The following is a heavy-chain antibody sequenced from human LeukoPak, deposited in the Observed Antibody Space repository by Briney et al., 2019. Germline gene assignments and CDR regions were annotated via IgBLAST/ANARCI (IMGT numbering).Heavy chain of an antibody. CDR1: GDSISSYY. J-gene: IGHJ4*02. CDR2: IFYSGST. Sequence: PSETLSLTCTVSGDSISSYYWSWIRQPPGKGLEWVGYIFYSGSTKYNPSLKSRVTISVDRSKNQFSLKLNSVTAADTAVYYCARDQGIAASIDYWGQGTLVTVSS. D-gene: IGHD6-13*01. CDR3: ARDQGIAASIDY. V-gene: IGHV4-59*01.